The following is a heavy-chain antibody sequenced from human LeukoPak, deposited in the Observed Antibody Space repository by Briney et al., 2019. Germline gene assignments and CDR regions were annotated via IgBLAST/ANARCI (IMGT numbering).Heavy chain of an antibody. Sequence: GESLKISCKVSGYTFTNYWIAWVRQMPGRGQEWMGIIYPGDSDTRYSPSFQGQVTISADKSISTAYLQWSSLKASDTAMYYCARSVDSGSYLDYWGQGTLVTVSS. J-gene: IGHJ4*02. CDR2: IYPGDSDT. V-gene: IGHV5-51*01. CDR3: ARSVDSGSYLDY. CDR1: GYTFTNYW. D-gene: IGHD1-26*01.